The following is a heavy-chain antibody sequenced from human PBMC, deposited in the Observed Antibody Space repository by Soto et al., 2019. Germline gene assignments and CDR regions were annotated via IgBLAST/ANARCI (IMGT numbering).Heavy chain of an antibody. Sequence: SVKVSCKASGGTFSSYAISWVRQAPGQGLEWMGGIIPIFGTANYAQKFQGRVTITADESTSTAYMELSSLRSEDTAVYYWARRGGAGSGRPYGVDVWGQGTTVTVSS. V-gene: IGHV1-69*13. D-gene: IGHD3-10*01. J-gene: IGHJ6*02. CDR2: IIPIFGTA. CDR3: ARRGGAGSGRPYGVDV. CDR1: GGTFSSYA.